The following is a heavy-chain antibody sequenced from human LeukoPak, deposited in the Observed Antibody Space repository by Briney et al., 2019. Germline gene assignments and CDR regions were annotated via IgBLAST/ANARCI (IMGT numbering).Heavy chain of an antibody. V-gene: IGHV1-2*02. CDR1: GYTFTGYY. Sequence: ASVKVSCKASGYTFTGYYMHWVRQAPGQGLEWMGWINPNSGGTNYAQKFQGRVTMTRDTSISTAYMELSRLRSDDTAVYYCAGVEAVAGTFFDYWGQGTLVTVSS. D-gene: IGHD6-19*01. CDR2: INPNSGGT. CDR3: AGVEAVAGTFFDY. J-gene: IGHJ4*02.